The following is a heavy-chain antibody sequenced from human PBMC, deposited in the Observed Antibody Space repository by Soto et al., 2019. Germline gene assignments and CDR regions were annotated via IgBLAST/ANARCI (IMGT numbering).Heavy chain of an antibody. Sequence: QVRLEESGPGLVKPSETLSLICSVSGGSVNNANYFWNWIRHHPENGLEWIGYIYYSGSTRYNPSFKTRATLSIDTSKNKFSLRLNSVTVADTAVYFCARDADYGGSRGGMDVWGRGTTVTVSS. CDR2: IYYSGST. D-gene: IGHD4-17*01. CDR1: GGSVNNANYF. CDR3: ARDADYGGSRGGMDV. J-gene: IGHJ6*02. V-gene: IGHV4-31*03.